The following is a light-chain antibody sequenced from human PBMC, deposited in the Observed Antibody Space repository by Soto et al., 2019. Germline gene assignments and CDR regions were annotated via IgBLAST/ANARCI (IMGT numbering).Light chain of an antibody. CDR3: QQSYSTPFT. CDR2: AAS. Sequence: DIQMTQSPSTLSESVGDRVTITCRASQSISSWLAWYQQKPGRAPKLLIYAASSLEAGVPSRCSGSGSGTDFTLTISSLQPEDFATYYCQQSYSTPFTFGQGTRLEIK. CDR1: QSISSW. V-gene: IGKV1-39*01. J-gene: IGKJ5*01.